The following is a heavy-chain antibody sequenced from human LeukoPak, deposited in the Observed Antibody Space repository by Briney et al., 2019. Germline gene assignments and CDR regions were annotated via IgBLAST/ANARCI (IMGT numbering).Heavy chain of an antibody. J-gene: IGHJ3*02. CDR1: GGSISSYY. CDR3: ARAQPIDAFDI. V-gene: IGHV4-59*01. Sequence: SETLSLTCTVSGGSISSYYWSWIRQPPGKGLEWIGYIYYSGSTNYNPSLKSRVTISVDTSKNQFSLELSSVTAADTAVYYCARAQPIDAFDIWGQGTVVTVSS. CDR2: IYYSGST.